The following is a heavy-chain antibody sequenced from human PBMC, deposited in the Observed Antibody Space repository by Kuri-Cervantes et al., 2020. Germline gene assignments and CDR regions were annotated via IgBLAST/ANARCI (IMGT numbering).Heavy chain of an antibody. D-gene: IGHD2-2*01. J-gene: IGHJ4*02. V-gene: IGHV4-38-2*01. CDR1: GYSISSGYY. Sequence: SQTLSLTCAVSGYSISSGYYWGWIRQPPGKGLEWIGSIYHSGSTYYNPSLKSRVTISVDTSKNQFSLKLSSVTAADTAVYYCARGFHGGAAAATDYFDYWGQGTLVTVSS. CDR2: IYHSGST. CDR3: ARGFHGGAAAATDYFDY.